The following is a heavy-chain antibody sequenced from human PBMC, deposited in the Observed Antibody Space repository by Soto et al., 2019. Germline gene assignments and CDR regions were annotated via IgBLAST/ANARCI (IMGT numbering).Heavy chain of an antibody. Sequence: SETLSLTCTVSGGYISSYYWSWIRQPPGKGLEWIGYIYYSGSTNYNPSLKSRVTISVDTSKNQFSLKLSSVTAADTAVYYCARESAYYGSGTQYYYYYGMDVWGQGTTVTVSS. CDR2: IYYSGST. D-gene: IGHD3-10*01. J-gene: IGHJ6*02. V-gene: IGHV4-59*01. CDR1: GGYISSYY. CDR3: ARESAYYGSGTQYYYYYGMDV.